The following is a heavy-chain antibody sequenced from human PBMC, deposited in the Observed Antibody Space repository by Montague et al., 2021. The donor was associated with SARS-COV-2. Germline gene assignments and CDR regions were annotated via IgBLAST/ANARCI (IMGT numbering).Heavy chain of an antibody. CDR3: ARAQMAVTEYYPDY. CDR2: IYYSGTT. J-gene: IGHJ4*02. CDR1: GGSISSSSHY. V-gene: IGHV4-39*01. Sequence: SETLSLTCSVSGGSISSSSHYWAWIRQPPGRRLEWIGTIYYSGTTLYHPSLKSRITMSVDTSDSQFSLQLNSVSATDTAIYYCARAQMAVTEYYPDYWGQGILVTVSS. D-gene: IGHD2/OR15-2a*01.